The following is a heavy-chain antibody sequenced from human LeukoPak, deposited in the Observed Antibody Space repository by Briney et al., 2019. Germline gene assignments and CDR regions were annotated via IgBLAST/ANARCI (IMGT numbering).Heavy chain of an antibody. CDR3: ATELAGWATVGK. CDR1: GYTLPEFA. J-gene: IGHJ4*02. CDR2: FDPEEGKT. V-gene: IGHV1-24*01. Sequence: GASVEVSCKASGYTLPEFAMHWVRQAPGKGLEWMGGFDPEEGKTIYAQKFQGRVTMTEDKSTDTAYMELSRLKSEDTAVYYCATELAGWATVGKWGQGTLVTVSA. D-gene: IGHD6-19*01.